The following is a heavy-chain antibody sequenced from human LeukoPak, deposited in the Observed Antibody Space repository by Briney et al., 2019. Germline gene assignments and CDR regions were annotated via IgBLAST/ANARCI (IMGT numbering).Heavy chain of an antibody. J-gene: IGHJ3*02. D-gene: IGHD6-19*01. CDR3: ASAVVDTRNAFDI. CDR2: ISGDGSNT. CDR1: GFTFSSYW. V-gene: IGHV3-74*01. Sequence: PGGSLRLSCAASGFTFSSYWIHWVRQPHGKGLVWVSRISGDGSNTNYADSVKGRFTISRDNAKNTLYLQMDSLRAEDTAVYYCASAVVDTRNAFDIWGRGTTVTVSS.